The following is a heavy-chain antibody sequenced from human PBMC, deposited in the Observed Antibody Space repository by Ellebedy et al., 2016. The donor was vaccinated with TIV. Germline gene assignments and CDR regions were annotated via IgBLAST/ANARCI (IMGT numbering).Heavy chain of an antibody. CDR2: IYYSGST. Sequence: GSLRLXXTVSGGSISSSSYYWGWIRQPPGKGLEWIGSIYYSGSTYYNPSLKSRVTTSVDASKNQFSLKLSSVTAADTAVYYCARQQQLVPADYWGQGTLVTVSS. J-gene: IGHJ4*02. V-gene: IGHV4-39*07. D-gene: IGHD6-13*01. CDR1: GGSISSSSYY. CDR3: ARQQQLVPADY.